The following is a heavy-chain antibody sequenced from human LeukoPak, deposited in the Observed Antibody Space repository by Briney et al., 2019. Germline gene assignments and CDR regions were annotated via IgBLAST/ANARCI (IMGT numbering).Heavy chain of an antibody. J-gene: IGHJ4*02. CDR1: GFTFSSYG. D-gene: IGHD6-13*01. CDR2: ISYDGSNK. CDR3: ASWLAAAGTSTFDY. Sequence: GGSLRLSCAASGFTFSSYGMHWVRQAPGKGLEWVAVISYDGSNKYYADSVKGRFTISRDNSKNTLYLQMNSLRAEDTAVYYCASWLAAAGTSTFDYWGQGTLVTVSS. V-gene: IGHV3-30*03.